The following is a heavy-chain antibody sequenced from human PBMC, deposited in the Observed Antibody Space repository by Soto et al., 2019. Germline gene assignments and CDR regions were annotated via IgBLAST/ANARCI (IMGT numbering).Heavy chain of an antibody. CDR1: GGSIDGRN. V-gene: IGHV4-59*08. CDR2: VYYDGGS. D-gene: IGHD1-1*01. Sequence: QVQLQESGPGLVKPSETLSLTCTVSGGSIDGRNCAWIRQPPGKGLEWLGCVYYDGGSSYNPSFRGRVTLSMDTSKTQSSLQLRAVTSADAAVYYCVRQGIGNVHGRVDVWGRGTTVTVSS. CDR3: VRQGIGNVHGRVDV. J-gene: IGHJ6*02.